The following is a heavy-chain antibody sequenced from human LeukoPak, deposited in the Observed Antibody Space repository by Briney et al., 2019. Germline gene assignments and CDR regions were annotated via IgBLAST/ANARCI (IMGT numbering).Heavy chain of an antibody. V-gene: IGHV4-30-4*01. CDR3: ARVWFGELLFDY. J-gene: IGHJ4*02. Sequence: PSETLSLTCTVSGGSISSGDYYWSWLRQPPGKGLEWIGYIYYSGSTYYNPSLKSRVTISVDTSKNQFSLKLSSVTAADTAVYYCARVWFGELLFDYWGQGTLVTVSS. D-gene: IGHD3-10*01. CDR2: IYYSGST. CDR1: GGSISSGDYY.